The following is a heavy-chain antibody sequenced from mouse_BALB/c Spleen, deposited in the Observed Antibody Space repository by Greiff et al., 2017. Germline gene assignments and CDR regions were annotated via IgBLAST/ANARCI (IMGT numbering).Heavy chain of an antibody. CDR1: GYTFTDYN. V-gene: IGHV1-18*01. J-gene: IGHJ4*01. CDR3: ARIYYGNYDAMDY. CDR2: INPNNGGT. Sequence: SGPELVKPGASVKIPCKASGYTFTDYNMDWVKQSHGKSLEWIGDINPNNGGTIYNQKFKGKATLTVDKSSSTAYMELRSLTSEDTAVYYCARIYYGNYDAMDYWGQGTSVTVSS. D-gene: IGHD2-1*01.